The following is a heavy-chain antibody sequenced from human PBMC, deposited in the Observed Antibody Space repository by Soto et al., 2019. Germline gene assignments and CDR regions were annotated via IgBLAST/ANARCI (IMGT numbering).Heavy chain of an antibody. D-gene: IGHD2-15*01. Sequence: EVQLVESGGVVVQPGGSLRLSCAASGFTFDDYTMHWVRQAPGKGLEWVSLISWDGGSTYYADSVKGRFTISRDNSKNSLYLQMNSLRTEDTALYYCAKDMYCSGGSCYAFDYWGQGTLVTVSS. J-gene: IGHJ4*02. V-gene: IGHV3-43*01. CDR3: AKDMYCSGGSCYAFDY. CDR2: ISWDGGST. CDR1: GFTFDDYT.